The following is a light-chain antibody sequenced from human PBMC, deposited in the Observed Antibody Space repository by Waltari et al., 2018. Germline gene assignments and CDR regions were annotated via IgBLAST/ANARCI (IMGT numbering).Light chain of an antibody. CDR3: QQYGSSPTMYT. Sequence: EIVLTQSPGTLSVSPGERATLSCRASQSVSSSYLAWYQQKPGQAPRLLIYDASSRATGIPDRFSGSGSGTDFTLTISRLEPEDFAVYYCQQYGSSPTMYTFGQGTKLEIK. V-gene: IGKV3-20*01. CDR1: QSVSSSY. CDR2: DAS. J-gene: IGKJ2*01.